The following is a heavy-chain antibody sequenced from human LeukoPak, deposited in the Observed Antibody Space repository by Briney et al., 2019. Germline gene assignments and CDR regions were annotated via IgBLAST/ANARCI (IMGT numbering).Heavy chain of an antibody. Sequence: GGSLRLSCAASGFTFSSYNMNWVRQAPGKGLQWVSYISSGSSAIYYADSVKGRFTISRDNAKNSLYLQMNSLRAEDRAVYYCASDYGMATIRMDFLGQRTLVTVSS. CDR3: ASDYGMATIRMDF. V-gene: IGHV3-48*01. CDR1: GFTFSSYN. J-gene: IGHJ4*02. CDR2: ISSGSSAI. D-gene: IGHD5-24*01.